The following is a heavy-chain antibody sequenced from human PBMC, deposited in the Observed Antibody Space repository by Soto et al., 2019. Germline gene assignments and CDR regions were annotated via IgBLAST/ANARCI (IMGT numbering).Heavy chain of an antibody. D-gene: IGHD3-3*01. CDR3: AREDYDFGDSYYATDV. Sequence: GGSLRLSCAASGFTFSSYAMHWVRQAPGKGLEWVAVISYDGSNKYYADSVKGRFTISRDNSKNTLYLQMNSLRAEDTAVYYCAREDYDFGDSYYATDVWGQGPTVTLPS. CDR1: GFTFSSYA. V-gene: IGHV3-30-3*01. J-gene: IGHJ6*02. CDR2: ISYDGSNK.